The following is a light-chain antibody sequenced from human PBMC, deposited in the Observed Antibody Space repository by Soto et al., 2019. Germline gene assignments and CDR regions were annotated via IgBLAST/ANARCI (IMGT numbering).Light chain of an antibody. J-gene: IGLJ2*01. CDR3: AAWDDSLNGRVV. Sequence: QLVLTQPPSASGTPGQRVIISCSGSGSNIGSNTVSWYQQLPGTAPKLVIYSNNQRPSGVPDRFSGSKSGTSASLAISGLQSEDEADYHCAAWDDSLNGRVVFGGGTKLTVL. CDR2: SNN. CDR1: GSNIGSNT. V-gene: IGLV1-44*01.